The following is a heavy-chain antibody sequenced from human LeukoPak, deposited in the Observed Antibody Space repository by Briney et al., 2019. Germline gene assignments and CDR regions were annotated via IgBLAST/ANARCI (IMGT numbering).Heavy chain of an antibody. V-gene: IGHV3-48*04. Sequence: GGSLRLSCAASGFTFSSYWMNWVRQAPGKGLEWVSYISSSGSTIYYADSVKGRFTISRDNAKNSLYLQMNSLRAEDTAVYYCARDTVAALFDYWGQGTLVTVSS. J-gene: IGHJ4*02. CDR2: ISSSGSTI. D-gene: IGHD4-23*01. CDR3: ARDTVAALFDY. CDR1: GFTFSSYW.